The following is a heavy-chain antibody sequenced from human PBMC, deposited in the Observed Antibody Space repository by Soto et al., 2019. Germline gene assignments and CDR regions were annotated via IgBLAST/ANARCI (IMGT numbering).Heavy chain of an antibody. Sequence: VGSLRLSCAASGFTFSVYDMFWVRQATGKGLEWVSGIASGGDTYYGGSMRGRFTISRENAKNSLYLQMNSLTAGDTAVYYCARGQGYYYGLDVWGQGTTVTVSS. J-gene: IGHJ6*02. CDR3: ARGQGYYYGLDV. CDR1: GFTFSVYD. V-gene: IGHV3-13*01. CDR2: IASGGDT.